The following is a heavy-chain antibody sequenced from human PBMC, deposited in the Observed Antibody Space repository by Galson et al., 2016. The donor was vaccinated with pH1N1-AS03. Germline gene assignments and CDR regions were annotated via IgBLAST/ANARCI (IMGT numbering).Heavy chain of an antibody. D-gene: IGHD3-22*01. CDR1: GYSFTSYA. CDR2: INVGDGHT. CDR3: ARSCWHPSHSYDSPALGY. V-gene: IGHV1-3*01. Sequence: SVKVSCKASGYSFTSYAIQWVRQAPGQGLEWMGWINVGDGHTKYSQKFQGRVTITRDTSANTAYMDLSSLRSEDTAFYYCARSCWHPSHSYDSPALGYWGQGMLITVSS. J-gene: IGHJ4*02.